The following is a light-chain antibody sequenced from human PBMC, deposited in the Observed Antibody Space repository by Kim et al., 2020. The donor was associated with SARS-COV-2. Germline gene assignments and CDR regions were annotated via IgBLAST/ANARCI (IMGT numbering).Light chain of an antibody. CDR2: GAS. V-gene: IGKV3-15*01. CDR3: QQYHNWPPFT. CDR1: QSLSSN. Sequence: EIVMTQSPATLSASPGERATLSCRASQSLSSNLAWYQQTPGQPPRLLIYGASTRATDIPARFSGSGSGTEFTLTISSLQSEDFAVYYCQQYHNWPPFTFGQGTKLEI. J-gene: IGKJ2*01.